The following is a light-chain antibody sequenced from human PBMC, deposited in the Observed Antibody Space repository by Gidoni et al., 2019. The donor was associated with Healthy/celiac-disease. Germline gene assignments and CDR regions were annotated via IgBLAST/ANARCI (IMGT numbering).Light chain of an antibody. CDR2: GAS. V-gene: IGKV3-20*01. CDR1: QRVSSRY. Sequence: ELVLTQSPGTLSLSPGERATLSCRASQRVSSRYLAWYQQKPGQAPRLLIYGASSRAPGIPDRCSGSGSGTDFTLTISRLEPEDFAVYYCQKYGSSHFFGGGTKVEIK. J-gene: IGKJ4*01. CDR3: QKYGSSHF.